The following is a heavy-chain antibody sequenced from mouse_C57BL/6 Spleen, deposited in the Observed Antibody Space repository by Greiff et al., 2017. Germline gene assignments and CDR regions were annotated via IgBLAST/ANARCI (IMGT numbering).Heavy chain of an antibody. CDR1: GYAFSSYW. D-gene: IGHD3-3*01. CDR3: ARRGTRGMFDY. J-gene: IGHJ2*01. V-gene: IGHV1-80*01. CDR2: IYPGDGDT. Sequence: QVQLQQSGAELVKPGASVKISCKASGYAFSSYWMNWVKQRPGKGLEWIGQIYPGDGDTNYNGKFKGKATLTADKSSSTAYMQLSSLTSEDSAVYFCARRGTRGMFDYWGQGTTLTVSS.